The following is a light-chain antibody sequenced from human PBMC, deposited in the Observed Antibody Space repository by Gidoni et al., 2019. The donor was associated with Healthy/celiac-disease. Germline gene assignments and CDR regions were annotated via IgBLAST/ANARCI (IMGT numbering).Light chain of an antibody. CDR2: AAS. V-gene: IGKV1-39*01. Sequence: DIQMTQSPSSLSASVGDRVTITCRASQSISSYLNWYHQNPGKAPKLLIYAASSLERGVPSRFSGRGCGTEFTLTISSLQPEDFANYYCQQSYRTPLTFGGGTKVEIK. CDR1: QSISSY. CDR3: QQSYRTPLT. J-gene: IGKJ4*01.